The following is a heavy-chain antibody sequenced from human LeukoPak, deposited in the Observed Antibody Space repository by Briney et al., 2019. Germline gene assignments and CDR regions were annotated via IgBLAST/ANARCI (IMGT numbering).Heavy chain of an antibody. CDR1: GGSVSSYY. D-gene: IGHD6-13*01. Sequence: PSETLSLACTVSGGSVSSYYWSWIRQPPGKGLERIAYIYYSGSSNYNPSLKSRATISLDTSKNQFSLKLSSVTAADTAVYYCARHAGADYSSWNYFDYWGQGTLVTVSS. J-gene: IGHJ4*02. CDR3: ARHAGADYSSWNYFDY. CDR2: IYYSGSS. V-gene: IGHV4-59*08.